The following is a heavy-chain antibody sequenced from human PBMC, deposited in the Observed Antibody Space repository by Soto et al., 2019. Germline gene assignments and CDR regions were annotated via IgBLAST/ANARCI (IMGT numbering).Heavy chain of an antibody. Sequence: SETLSLTCTVSDDSITSGAYYWGLIRQPPGKGLEWIGTIQYRGSTYYNPSLKSRVTMSLDTSKNQYSLRLSSVTAADTAVYFFSGMFWFGDLLFDYRGPGTLVTGSA. V-gene: IGHV4-39*01. D-gene: IGHD3-10*01. CDR3: SGMFWFGDLLFDY. CDR2: IQYRGST. CDR1: DDSITSGAYY. J-gene: IGHJ4*02.